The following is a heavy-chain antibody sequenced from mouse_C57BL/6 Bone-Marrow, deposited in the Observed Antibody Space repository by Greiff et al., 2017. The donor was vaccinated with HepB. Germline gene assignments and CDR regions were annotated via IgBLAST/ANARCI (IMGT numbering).Heavy chain of an antibody. Sequence: VQLQQSGPELVKPGDSVKISCNASGYAFSSSWYNCVKQRPGKGLEWIGRIYPGDGDTNYNRKLKGKASLTADTSATTAYMQLSSMTSEDAAVYFCERGGAIYYGTPFAYWGQGTLVTVSA. D-gene: IGHD2-1*01. J-gene: IGHJ3*01. CDR1: GYAFSSSW. V-gene: IGHV1-82*01. CDR3: ERGGAIYYGTPFAY. CDR2: IYPGDGDT.